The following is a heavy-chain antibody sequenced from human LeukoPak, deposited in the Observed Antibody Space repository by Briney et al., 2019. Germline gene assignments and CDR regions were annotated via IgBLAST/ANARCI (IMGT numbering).Heavy chain of an antibody. D-gene: IGHD2-2*01. CDR3: ARLYCSSTNSPGFDP. CDR1: GFTFGSYW. J-gene: IGHJ5*02. V-gene: IGHV3-7*03. CDR2: IKQDGSEK. Sequence: GGSLRLSCAASGFTFGSYWMSWVRQAPGKGLEWVANIKQDGSEKYYVDSVKGRFTISRDNAKNSLCLQMNSLRAEDTAVYYCARLYCSSTNSPGFDPWGQGTLVTVSS.